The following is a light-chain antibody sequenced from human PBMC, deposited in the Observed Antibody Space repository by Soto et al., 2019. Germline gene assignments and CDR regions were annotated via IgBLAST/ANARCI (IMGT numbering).Light chain of an antibody. CDR3: QQRSNWPPIT. CDR2: DAS. V-gene: IGKV3-11*01. CDR1: QSVLYSSNNKNY. Sequence: DIVMTQSPDSLAVSLGETATINCKSSQSVLYSSNNKNYLAWYQQKPGQAPRLLIYDASNRATGIPARFSGSGSGTDFTLTISSLEPEDFAVYYCQQRSNWPPITFGQGTRLEIK. J-gene: IGKJ5*01.